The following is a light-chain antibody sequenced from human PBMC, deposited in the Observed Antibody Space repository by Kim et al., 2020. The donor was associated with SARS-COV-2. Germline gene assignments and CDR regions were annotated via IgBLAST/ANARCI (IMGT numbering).Light chain of an antibody. V-gene: IGLV3-21*04. CDR3: QVWDRITDHPV. Sequence: SYELTQPPSLSVAPGQTARISCGGNNIGRKVLHWYQQKPGQAPVLVISYDSDRPSGIPERFSGSNSGNTATLTISRVEAGDEADYNCQVWDRITDHPVSGGGTQLTVL. CDR2: YDS. CDR1: NIGRKV. J-gene: IGLJ2*01.